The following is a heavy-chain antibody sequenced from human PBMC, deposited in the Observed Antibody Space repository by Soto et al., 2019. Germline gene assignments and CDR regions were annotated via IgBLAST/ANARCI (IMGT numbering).Heavy chain of an antibody. J-gene: IGHJ6*02. CDR1: GGTFSSYA. CDR3: ASKLEYTIFGVVIGDYGMDV. V-gene: IGHV1-69*06. CDR2: IIPIFGTA. D-gene: IGHD3-3*01. Sequence: QVQLVQSGAEVKKPGSSVKVSCTASGGTFSSYAISWVRQAPGQGLEWMGGIIPIFGTANYAQKFQGRVTITADKSTSTAYMELSSLRSEDTAVYYCASKLEYTIFGVVIGDYGMDVWGQGTTVTVSS.